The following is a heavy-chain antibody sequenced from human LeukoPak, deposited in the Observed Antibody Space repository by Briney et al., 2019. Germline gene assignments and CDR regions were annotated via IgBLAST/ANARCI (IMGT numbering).Heavy chain of an antibody. Sequence: GGSLRLSCAASGFTFSSYAMSWVRQAPGKGLEYVSAISSNGGSTYYANSVKGRFTISRDNSKNTLYLQMGSLRAEDMAVYYCARDLWAPYYDFWSGYWDYYGMDVWGQGTTVTVSS. CDR1: GFTFSSYA. J-gene: IGHJ6*02. D-gene: IGHD3-3*01. V-gene: IGHV3-64*01. CDR2: ISSNGGST. CDR3: ARDLWAPYYDFWSGYWDYYGMDV.